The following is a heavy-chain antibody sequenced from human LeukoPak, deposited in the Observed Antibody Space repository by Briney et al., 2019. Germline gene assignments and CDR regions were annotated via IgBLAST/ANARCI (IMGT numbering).Heavy chain of an antibody. Sequence: GGSLRLSCAASGFTFSRNGMTWVRQAPGKGLEWVSAISGSGGSTYYADSVKGRFTISRDNSKNTLYLQMNSLRAEDTAVYYCARGHRNTMVRGVIRYYYMDVWGKGTTVTISS. J-gene: IGHJ6*03. D-gene: IGHD3-10*01. V-gene: IGHV3-23*01. CDR3: ARGHRNTMVRGVIRYYYMDV. CDR2: ISGSGGST. CDR1: GFTFSRNG.